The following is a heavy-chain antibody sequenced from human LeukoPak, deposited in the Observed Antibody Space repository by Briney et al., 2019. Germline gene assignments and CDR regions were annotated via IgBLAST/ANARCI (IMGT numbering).Heavy chain of an antibody. Sequence: SETLSLTCTVSGDSINNNNYYWGWVRQPPGKGLEWIGNIYYNGRTYYSPSLKSRGTISVDTSNNQFSLRLSSVTAADTTVYYCARITDRTIFGEIMHGFDIWGQGTPVTVSS. CDR3: ARITDRTIFGEIMHGFDI. CDR1: GDSINNNNYY. CDR2: IYYNGRT. V-gene: IGHV4-39*01. D-gene: IGHD3-3*01. J-gene: IGHJ3*02.